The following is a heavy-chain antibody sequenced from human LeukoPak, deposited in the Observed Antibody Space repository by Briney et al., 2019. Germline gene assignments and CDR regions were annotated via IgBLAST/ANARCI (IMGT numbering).Heavy chain of an antibody. J-gene: IGHJ6*02. D-gene: IGHD2-2*01. CDR1: GGSISSYY. Sequence: PSETLSLTCTVSGGSISSYYWSWIRQPPGKGLEWIGEINHSGSTNYNPSLKSRVTISVDTSKNQFSLKLSSVTAADTAVYYCARGRARYCSSTSCYGPYYYYGMDVWGQGTTVAVSS. V-gene: IGHV4-34*01. CDR3: ARGRARYCSSTSCYGPYYYYGMDV. CDR2: INHSGST.